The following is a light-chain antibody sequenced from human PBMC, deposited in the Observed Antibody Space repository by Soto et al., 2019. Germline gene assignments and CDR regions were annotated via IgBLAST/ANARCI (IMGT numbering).Light chain of an antibody. CDR3: QQYNNWPIT. J-gene: IGKJ5*01. V-gene: IGKV3-15*01. CDR2: DAS. CDR1: QSVSGD. Sequence: IVLTQSPATLSVSPGERATLSCRASQSVSGDLAWYHHKPGQAPRFLIYDASTRALDTPARFAGSGSGTEFTLTISSLQSEDFAVYFCQQYNNWPITFGQGTRLEIK.